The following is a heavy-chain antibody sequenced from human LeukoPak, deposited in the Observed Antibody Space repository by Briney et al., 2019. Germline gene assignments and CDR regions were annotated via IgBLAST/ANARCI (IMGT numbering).Heavy chain of an antibody. J-gene: IGHJ5*02. Sequence: GGSLRLSCAASGFTFSSYAMHWVRQAPGKGLEWVAVISYDGSNKYYADSVKGRFTISRDNAKKSLYLQMNSLRAEDTAVYFCARGITTWGQGTLVTVSS. CDR1: GFTFSSYA. V-gene: IGHV3-30-3*01. CDR3: ARGITT. CDR2: ISYDGSNK. D-gene: IGHD3-10*01.